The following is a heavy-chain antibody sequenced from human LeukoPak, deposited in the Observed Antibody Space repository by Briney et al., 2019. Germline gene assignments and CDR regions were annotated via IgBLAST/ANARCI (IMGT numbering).Heavy chain of an antibody. Sequence: GGSLRLSCSASGFTFSSYALHWFRQAPGKRLEYVSGISSNGGSTYYADSVKGRFTISRDNSKNTLYLQMSSLRPEDTAVFYCVKVTGCRDWLLPLGYWGQGTLVTVSS. D-gene: IGHD3-9*01. V-gene: IGHV3-64D*06. CDR3: VKVTGCRDWLLPLGY. J-gene: IGHJ4*02. CDR1: GFTFSSYA. CDR2: ISSNGGST.